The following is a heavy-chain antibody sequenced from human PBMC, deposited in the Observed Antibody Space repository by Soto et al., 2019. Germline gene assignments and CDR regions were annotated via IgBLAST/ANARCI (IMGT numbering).Heavy chain of an antibody. CDR1: GFIFSNYG. CDR2: ISGSGDRT. D-gene: IGHD5-12*01. V-gene: IGHV3-23*01. CDR3: ATTKGYIDPFDL. J-gene: IGHJ4*02. Sequence: GSLRLSCAASGFIFSNYGMSWVRQAPGKGLEWVSSISGSGDRTHNADSVRGRFTVSRDDSRNTLNLQMNSLRAEDTAIYFCATTKGYIDPFDLWGQGILVTVSS.